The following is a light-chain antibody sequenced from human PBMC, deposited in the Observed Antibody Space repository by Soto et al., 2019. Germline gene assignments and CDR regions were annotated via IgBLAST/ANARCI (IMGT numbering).Light chain of an antibody. Sequence: EIVLAQSPATLSLSPGERATLSCRASQSVSIYLAWYQQKPGQAPRLLIYDASNRATGIPARFSGSGSGTDFTITISSREPEDFAVYYCQQRSNWPPKITFGQGTRLEIK. J-gene: IGKJ5*01. V-gene: IGKV3-11*01. CDR3: QQRSNWPPKIT. CDR2: DAS. CDR1: QSVSIY.